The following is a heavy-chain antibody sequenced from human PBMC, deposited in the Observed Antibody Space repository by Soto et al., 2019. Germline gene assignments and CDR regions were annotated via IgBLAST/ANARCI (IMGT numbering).Heavy chain of an antibody. CDR2: IIPIFGTA. Sequence: GASVKVSCKASGGTFSSYAISWARQAPGQGLEWMGGIIPIFGTANYAQKFQGRVTITADKSTSTAYMELSSLRSEDTAVYYCASKYCTNGVCYNWDYYGMDVWGQGTTVTVSS. CDR1: GGTFSSYA. V-gene: IGHV1-69*06. D-gene: IGHD2-8*01. J-gene: IGHJ6*02. CDR3: ASKYCTNGVCYNWDYYGMDV.